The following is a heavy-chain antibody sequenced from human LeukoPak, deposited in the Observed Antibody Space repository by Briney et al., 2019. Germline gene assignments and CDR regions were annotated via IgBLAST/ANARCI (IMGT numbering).Heavy chain of an antibody. D-gene: IGHD3-10*01. J-gene: IGHJ3*02. Sequence: ASVKVSCKASGGTFSSYAISWVRQAPGQGLEWMGGIIPIFGTANYAQKFQGRVTITADESTSTAYMELSSLKASDTAMYYCARPPGSHDAFDIWGQGTMVTVSS. V-gene: IGHV1-69*13. CDR1: GGTFSSYA. CDR3: ARPPGSHDAFDI. CDR2: IIPIFGTA.